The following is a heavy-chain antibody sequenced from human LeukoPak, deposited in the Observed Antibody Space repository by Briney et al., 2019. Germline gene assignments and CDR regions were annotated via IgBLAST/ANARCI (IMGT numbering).Heavy chain of an antibody. CDR3: AKEALDYYDSSGYYLYYYYYMDV. CDR2: ISSSGSAI. V-gene: IGHV3-48*03. Sequence: GGSLRLSCAASGFTFSSYEMNWVRQAPGKGLEWVSYISSSGSAIYYADSVKGRFTISRDNSKNTLYLQMNSLRAEDTAVYYCAKEALDYYDSSGYYLYYYYYMDVWGKGTTVTISS. J-gene: IGHJ6*03. CDR1: GFTFSSYE. D-gene: IGHD3-22*01.